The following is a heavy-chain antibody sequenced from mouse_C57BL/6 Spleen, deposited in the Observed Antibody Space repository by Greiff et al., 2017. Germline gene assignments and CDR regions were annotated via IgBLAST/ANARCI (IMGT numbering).Heavy chain of an antibody. D-gene: IGHD2-3*01. Sequence: QVQLKESDAELVKPGASVKISCKVSGYTFTDHTIHWMKQRPEQGLEWIGYIYPRDGSTKYNEKFKGKATLTADKSSSTAYMQLNSLTSEDSAVYFCARGAGDGYYEWYFDVWGTGTTVTVSS. CDR1: GYTFTDHT. CDR2: IYPRDGST. CDR3: ARGAGDGYYEWYFDV. J-gene: IGHJ1*03. V-gene: IGHV1-78*01.